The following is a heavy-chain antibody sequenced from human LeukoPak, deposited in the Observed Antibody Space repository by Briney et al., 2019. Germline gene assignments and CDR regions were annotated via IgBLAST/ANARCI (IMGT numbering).Heavy chain of an antibody. CDR1: GGSFSGYY. CDR2: INHSGST. Sequence: SETLSLTCAVYGGSFSGYYWSWIRQPPGKGLEWIGEINHSGSTNYNPSLKSRVTISVDTSKNQFSLKLSSVTAADTAVYYCAREDGYNYIGNAFDTWGQGTMVTVSS. J-gene: IGHJ3*02. V-gene: IGHV4-34*01. CDR3: AREDGYNYIGNAFDT. D-gene: IGHD5-24*01.